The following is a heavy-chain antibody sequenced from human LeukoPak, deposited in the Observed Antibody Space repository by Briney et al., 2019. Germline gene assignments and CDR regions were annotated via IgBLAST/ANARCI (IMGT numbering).Heavy chain of an antibody. CDR2: IDPSDSYT. J-gene: IGHJ5*02. Sequence: PGESLRISCKGSGYSFTSYWISWVRQMPGKGLEWMGRIDPSDSYTNYSPSFQGHVTISADKSISTAYLQWSSLKASDTAMYYCARQVPRIAAAGRNAWFDPWGQGTLVTVSS. CDR1: GYSFTSYW. D-gene: IGHD6-13*01. V-gene: IGHV5-10-1*01. CDR3: ARQVPRIAAAGRNAWFDP.